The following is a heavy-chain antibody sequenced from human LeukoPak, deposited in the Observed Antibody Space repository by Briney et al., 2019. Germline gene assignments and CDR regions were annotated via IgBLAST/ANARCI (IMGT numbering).Heavy chain of an antibody. D-gene: IGHD2-15*01. CDR1: GSTFTDNY. Sequence: ASVKVSCKASGSTFTDNYIHWVRQAPGQGLEWMGWISPNSGGINYARKFQGRVTMTRDTSTGTAYMELSRLSSDDTAVYYCATAGYCSGGSCSDWFDPWGQGTLVTVSS. J-gene: IGHJ5*02. CDR3: ATAGYCSGGSCSDWFDP. CDR2: ISPNSGGI. V-gene: IGHV1-2*02.